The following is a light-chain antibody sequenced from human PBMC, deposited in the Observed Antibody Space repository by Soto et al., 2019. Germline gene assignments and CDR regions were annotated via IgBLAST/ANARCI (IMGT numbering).Light chain of an antibody. CDR1: QSVSSN. CDR2: DAS. CDR3: QQRSNWPYT. J-gene: IGKJ2*01. Sequence: EIVLTQSPATLSLSPGERATLSCRASQSVSSNLAWYQQKPGQAPRLLIYDASNRATGIPARFSGSESGTDFTLTISSLEPEDSAVYYCQQRSNWPYTFGQGTKLEIK. V-gene: IGKV3-11*01.